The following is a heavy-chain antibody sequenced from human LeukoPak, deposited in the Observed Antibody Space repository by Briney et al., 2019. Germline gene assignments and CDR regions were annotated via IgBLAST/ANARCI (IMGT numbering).Heavy chain of an antibody. D-gene: IGHD3-3*01. V-gene: IGHV3-7*01. CDR2: IKQDGSEK. CDR3: ARIPLLRFLEWLPNHYYMDV. CDR1: GFTFSDYY. Sequence: PGGSLRLSCAASGFTFSDYYMSWVRQAPGKGLEWVANIKQDGSEKYYVDSVKGRFTISRDNAKNSLYLQMNSLRAEDTAVYYCARIPLLRFLEWLPNHYYMDVWGKGTTVTVSS. J-gene: IGHJ6*03.